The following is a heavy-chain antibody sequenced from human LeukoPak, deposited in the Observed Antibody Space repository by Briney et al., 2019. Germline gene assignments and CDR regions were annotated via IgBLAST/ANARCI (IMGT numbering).Heavy chain of an antibody. CDR3: SYERADGFND. D-gene: IGHD5-24*01. CDR2: INPSDGST. CDR1: GYTFNSYH. Sequence: ASAKVSCTAAGYTFNSYHTYCVRQAPGQGLEWVGIINPSDGSTAYPQKFQGRVTMTRDTSTSTVYMNLSNLRSDDTAVYFWSYERADGFNDWGQGALVSVSS. J-gene: IGHJ4*02. V-gene: IGHV1-46*02.